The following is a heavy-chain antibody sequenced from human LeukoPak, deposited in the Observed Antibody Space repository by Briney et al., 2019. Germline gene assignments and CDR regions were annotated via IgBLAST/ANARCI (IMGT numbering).Heavy chain of an antibody. D-gene: IGHD2-8*01. CDR1: GYTLTSYA. J-gene: IGHJ4*02. V-gene: IGHV7-4-1*02. Sequence: ASVKVSCKASGYTLTSYAMNWVRQAPGQGLEWMGWINTNTGNPTYAQGFTGRFVFSLDTSVSTAYLQISSLTAEDTAVYYCARVGCINGVCYRNDYWGQGTLVTVSS. CDR2: INTNTGNP. CDR3: ARVGCINGVCYRNDY.